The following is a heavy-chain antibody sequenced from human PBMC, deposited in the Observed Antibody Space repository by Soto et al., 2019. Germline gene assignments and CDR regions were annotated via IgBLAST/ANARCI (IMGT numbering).Heavy chain of an antibody. J-gene: IGHJ4*02. D-gene: IGHD6-13*01. Sequence: QVQLVESGGGVVQPGRSLRLSCAASRFTFSSYAMHWVRQAPGKGLEWVAVISYDGSNKYYADSVKGRFTISRDNSKNTLYLQMNSLRAEDTAVYYCARDQGSRGDSEFDYWGQGTLVTVSS. CDR1: RFTFSSYA. V-gene: IGHV3-30-3*01. CDR2: ISYDGSNK. CDR3: ARDQGSRGDSEFDY.